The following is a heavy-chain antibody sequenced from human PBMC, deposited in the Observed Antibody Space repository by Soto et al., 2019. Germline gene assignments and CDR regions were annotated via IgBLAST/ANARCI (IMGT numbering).Heavy chain of an antibody. J-gene: IGHJ6*03. V-gene: IGHV3-21*01. CDR3: ASSPLRPSYCTNGVCYPPELGIRYYYYYMDV. CDR2: ISSSSSYI. CDR1: GFTFSSYS. Sequence: GGSLRLSCAASGFTFSSYSMNWVRQAPGKGLEWVSSISSSSSYIYYADSVKGRFTISRDNAKNSLYLQMNSLRAEDTAVYYCASSPLRPSYCTNGVCYPPELGIRYYYYYMDVWGKGTTVTVSS. D-gene: IGHD2-8*01.